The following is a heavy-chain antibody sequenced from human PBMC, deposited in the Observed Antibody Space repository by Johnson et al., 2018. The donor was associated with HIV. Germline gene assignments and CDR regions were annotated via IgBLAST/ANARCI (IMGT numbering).Heavy chain of an antibody. CDR1: GFTFSSFG. J-gene: IGHJ3*02. Sequence: QVQLVESGGGVVQPGRSLRLSCAASGFTFSSFGMHWVRQDPGKGLEWMTIISYDGSNKYYRDSVKGRFTISRDNAKNSLHLQMNSLRAEDTALYYCVRRHYYDSSGYLDAFDIWGQGTMVTVSS. CDR2: ISYDGSNK. V-gene: IGHV3-30*03. D-gene: IGHD3-22*01. CDR3: VRRHYYDSSGYLDAFDI.